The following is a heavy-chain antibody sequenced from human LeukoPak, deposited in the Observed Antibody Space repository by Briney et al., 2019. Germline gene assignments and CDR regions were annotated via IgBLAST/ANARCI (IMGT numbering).Heavy chain of an antibody. D-gene: IGHD1-7*01. CDR2: IGYDGSTK. V-gene: IGHV3-30*02. CDR3: AKRGGMGTTKYYYFDY. Sequence: PGGSLRLSCAASGFTFSSYGMHWVRQAPGKGLDWVTFIGYDGSTKYYADSVRGRFTISRDNSKNTVYLHMSSPRAEDTAVYFCAKRGGMGTTKYYYFDYWGQGTLVTVSS. J-gene: IGHJ4*02. CDR1: GFTFSSYG.